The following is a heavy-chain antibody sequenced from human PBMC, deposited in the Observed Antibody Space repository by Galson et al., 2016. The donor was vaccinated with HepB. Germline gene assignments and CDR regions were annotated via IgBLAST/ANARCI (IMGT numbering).Heavy chain of an antibody. D-gene: IGHD3-22*01. CDR2: ISGSGGST. Sequence: SLRLSCAASGFTFSSYAMSWVRQAPGKGLEWVSAISGSGGSTYYADSVKGRFTISRDNSKKTPYLQMNSLRAEDTAVYYCAKAGYYEPYYYYYMDVWGKGTTVTVSS. V-gene: IGHV3-23*01. CDR3: AKAGYYEPYYYYYMDV. J-gene: IGHJ6*03. CDR1: GFTFSSYA.